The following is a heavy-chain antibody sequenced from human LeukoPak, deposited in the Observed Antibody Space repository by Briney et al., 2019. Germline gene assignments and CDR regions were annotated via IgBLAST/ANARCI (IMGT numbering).Heavy chain of an antibody. CDR1: GFTFSSYA. CDR2: ISYDGSNK. J-gene: IGHJ3*02. CDR3: ARDLSVGAFDI. V-gene: IGHV3-30*04. Sequence: AGGSLRLSCAASGFTFSSYAMHWVRQAPGKGLEWVAVISYDGSNKYYADSVKGRFTISRDNSKNTLYLQMNSLRAEDTAVYYCARDLSVGAFDIWGQGTMVTVSS.